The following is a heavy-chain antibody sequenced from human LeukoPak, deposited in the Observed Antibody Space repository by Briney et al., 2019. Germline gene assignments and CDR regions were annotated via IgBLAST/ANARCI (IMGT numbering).Heavy chain of an antibody. J-gene: IGHJ4*02. V-gene: IGHV1-2*02. D-gene: IGHD3-22*01. CDR3: ARGTYYYDSSGASGY. Sequence: ASVKVSCKASGYTFTGYYMHWVRQAPGQGLEWMGWINPNSGGTNYAQKFQGRVTMTSDTSISTAYMELSRLRSDDTAVYYCARGTYYYDSSGASGYWGQGTLVTVSS. CDR1: GYTFTGYY. CDR2: INPNSGGT.